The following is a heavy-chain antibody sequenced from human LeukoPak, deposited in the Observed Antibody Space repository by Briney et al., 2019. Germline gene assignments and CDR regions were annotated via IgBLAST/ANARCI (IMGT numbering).Heavy chain of an antibody. J-gene: IGHJ4*02. V-gene: IGHV4-30-2*05. CDR1: GGSISSGGYY. D-gene: IGHD3-22*01. Sequence: SETLSLTCAVSGGSISSGGYYWSWIRQPPGKGLEWIGYIYHSGSTYYNPSLKSRVTISVDTSKNQFSLRLTSVTAADTAVYYCARVVYYYDSSGYVFDYWGQGTLVTVSS. CDR2: IYHSGST. CDR3: ARVVYYYDSSGYVFDY.